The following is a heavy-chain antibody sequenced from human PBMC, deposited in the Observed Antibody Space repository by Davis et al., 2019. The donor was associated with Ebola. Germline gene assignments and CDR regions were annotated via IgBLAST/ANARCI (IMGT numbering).Heavy chain of an antibody. D-gene: IGHD2-8*01. CDR3: AKDPSRDCTNGVCYSSGFDY. V-gene: IGHV3-30*18. CDR2: ISYDGANK. Sequence: GESLKISCAASGFTFSTYGMHWVRQAPGKGLEWVALISYDGANKYYLDSVKGRFTISRDNSKNALYLQMNSLRAEDTAVYYCAKDPSRDCTNGVCYSSGFDYWGRGTLVTVSS. CDR1: GFTFSTYG. J-gene: IGHJ4*02.